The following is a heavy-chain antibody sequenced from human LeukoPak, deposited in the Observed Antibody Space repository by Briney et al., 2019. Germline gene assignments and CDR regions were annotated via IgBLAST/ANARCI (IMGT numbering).Heavy chain of an antibody. D-gene: IGHD1-26*01. CDR2: IYTSGST. V-gene: IGHV4-38-2*02. CDR3: ARNSGSYTAFDI. J-gene: IGHJ3*02. Sequence: SETLSLTCTVSGYSISSGYYWGWIRQPPGKGLEWIGSIYTSGSTYYNPSLKSRVTISVDTSKNQFSLKLSSVTAADTAVYYCARNSGSYTAFDIWGQGTMVTVSS. CDR1: GYSISSGYY.